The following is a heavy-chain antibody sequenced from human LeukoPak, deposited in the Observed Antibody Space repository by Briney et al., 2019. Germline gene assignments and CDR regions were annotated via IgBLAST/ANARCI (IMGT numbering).Heavy chain of an antibody. CDR1: GFTFGKYW. CDR3: AREVVLGHRHYYYGMDV. J-gene: IGHJ6*02. Sequence: GGSLRLSCVASGFTFGKYWMSWVRQAPGKGLEWVAVISYDGSNKYYADSVKGRFTISRDNSKNTLYLQMNSLRAEDTAVYYCAREVVLGHRHYYYGMDVWGQGTTVTVSS. D-gene: IGHD2-8*02. V-gene: IGHV3-30-3*01. CDR2: ISYDGSNK.